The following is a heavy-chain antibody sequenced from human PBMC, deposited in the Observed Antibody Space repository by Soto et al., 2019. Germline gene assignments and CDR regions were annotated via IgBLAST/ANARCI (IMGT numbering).Heavy chain of an antibody. V-gene: IGHV3-74*01. CDR3: ARGRGSTSLDAFDI. CDR2: INSDGSST. J-gene: IGHJ3*02. CDR1: GFTFGSYW. Sequence: EVQLVESGGGLVQPGGSLRLSCAASGFTFGSYWMHWVRQAPGKGLVWVSRINSDGSSTSYADSVKGRFTISRDNAKNTLYLQMNSLRAEDTAVYYCARGRGSTSLDAFDIWGQGTMVTVSS. D-gene: IGHD2-2*01.